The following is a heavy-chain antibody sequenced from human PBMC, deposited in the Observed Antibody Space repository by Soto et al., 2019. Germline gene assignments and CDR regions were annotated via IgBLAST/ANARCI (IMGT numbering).Heavy chain of an antibody. V-gene: IGHV1-8*02. D-gene: IGHD1-20*01. Sequence: GASVKVSCKASGYTLTSYAMHLVRQATGQGLEWMGWINPNSGNTGYAQKFQGRVTMTRNTSISTACMELSSLRSEDTAVYYCAREITGKFPNWGQVTLVTVSS. CDR3: AREITGKFPN. J-gene: IGHJ4*02. CDR2: INPNSGNT. CDR1: GYTLTSYA.